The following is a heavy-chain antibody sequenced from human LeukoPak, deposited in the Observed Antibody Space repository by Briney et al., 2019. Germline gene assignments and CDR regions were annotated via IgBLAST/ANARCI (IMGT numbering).Heavy chain of an antibody. CDR3: AREWGRIAVAGGPGY. Sequence: QPGESLRLSCEASGFTFSNYGMHWVRQAPGKGLEWLALIWYDGQTKFYADSVKGRFTISRDNSGNTLFLHMTSLRVEDTAVYYCAREWGRIAVAGGPGYWGQGALVTVSS. V-gene: IGHV3-33*01. J-gene: IGHJ4*02. D-gene: IGHD6-19*01. CDR1: GFTFSNYG. CDR2: IWYDGQTK.